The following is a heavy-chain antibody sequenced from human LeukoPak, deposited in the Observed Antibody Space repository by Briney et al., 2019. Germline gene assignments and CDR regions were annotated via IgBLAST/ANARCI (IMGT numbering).Heavy chain of an antibody. J-gene: IGHJ4*02. CDR3: ARASTIFGHFAY. Sequence: SETLSLACAVYGGSFSGYYWSWIRQPPGKGLEWIGSIYYSGSTYYNPSLKSRLTISVDTSKNQFSLKLSSVTAADTAVYYCARASTIFGHFAYWGRGILVTVSS. CDR2: IYYSGST. D-gene: IGHD3-3*01. V-gene: IGHV4-34*01. CDR1: GGSFSGYY.